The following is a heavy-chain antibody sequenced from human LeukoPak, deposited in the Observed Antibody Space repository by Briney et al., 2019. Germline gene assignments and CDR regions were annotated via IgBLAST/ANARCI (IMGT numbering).Heavy chain of an antibody. D-gene: IGHD5-24*01. Sequence: SETLSLTCSVSNGSISSGSYYWSWIRQHPGKGLEWIGYIYYSGRTYYNPSLKRRVTMSVDTSKNQFSLKLNSVTAADTAVYFCARDRDGYGAFDYWGQGTLVSVCS. V-gene: IGHV4-31*03. CDR1: NGSISSGSYY. J-gene: IGHJ4*02. CDR2: IYYSGRT. CDR3: ARDRDGYGAFDY.